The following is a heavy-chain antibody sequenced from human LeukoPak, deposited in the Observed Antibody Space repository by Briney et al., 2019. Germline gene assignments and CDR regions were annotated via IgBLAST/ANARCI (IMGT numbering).Heavy chain of an antibody. V-gene: IGHV3-23*01. Sequence: GGSLRLSCAASGFTFSSYSMNWVRQTPGKGLEWVSSISGSGDSTFYADSVKGRFSISRDNSKNTLYLQVNGLRTEDTAVYYCAKDRLLNCRGDCYIFDYWGQGTVVTVSS. CDR2: ISGSGDST. D-gene: IGHD2-21*02. CDR3: AKDRLLNCRGDCYIFDY. J-gene: IGHJ4*02. CDR1: GFTFSSYS.